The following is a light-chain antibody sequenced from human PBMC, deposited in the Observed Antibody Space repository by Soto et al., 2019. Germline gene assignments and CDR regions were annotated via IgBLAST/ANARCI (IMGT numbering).Light chain of an antibody. CDR3: QQYDTSPLT. J-gene: IGKJ4*01. Sequence: EIVLSQSPGTLSSSPGERATLSCRASQSVSSNFLAWYQQKPGQAPRLLIYGASSRATGIPDRFSGSGSGTAFTLTISRLEPEDFAVYYCQQYDTSPLTFGGGTKLEIK. CDR2: GAS. V-gene: IGKV3-20*01. CDR1: QSVSSNF.